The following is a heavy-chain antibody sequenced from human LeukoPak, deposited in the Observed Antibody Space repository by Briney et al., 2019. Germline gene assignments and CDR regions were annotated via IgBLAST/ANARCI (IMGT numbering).Heavy chain of an antibody. V-gene: IGHV1-18*01. CDR3: ARDISLPFRYYYYMDV. Sequence: ASVKVSCKAPGYTFTSYGISWVRQAPGQGLEWMGWISAYNGNTNYAQKLQGRVTMTTDTSTSTAYMELRSLRSDDTAVYYCARDISLPFRYYYYMDVWGKGTTVTISS. D-gene: IGHD3-22*01. J-gene: IGHJ6*03. CDR2: ISAYNGNT. CDR1: GYTFTSYG.